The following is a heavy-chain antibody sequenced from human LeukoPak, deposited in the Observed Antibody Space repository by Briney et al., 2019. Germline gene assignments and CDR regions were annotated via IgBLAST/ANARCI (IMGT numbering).Heavy chain of an antibody. D-gene: IGHD4-17*01. CDR2: INGSSGST. J-gene: IGHJ4*02. CDR1: GFTFSSYA. CDR3: AKDPKTTVTTGGLFDY. V-gene: IGHV3-23*01. Sequence: GGSLRLSCAASGFTFSSYAMSWVRQAPGKGLEWVSGINGSSGSTYYADSVKGRFTISRDNSKVTLYLQMNSLRAEDTAVYYCAKDPKTTVTTGGLFDYWGQGTLATVSS.